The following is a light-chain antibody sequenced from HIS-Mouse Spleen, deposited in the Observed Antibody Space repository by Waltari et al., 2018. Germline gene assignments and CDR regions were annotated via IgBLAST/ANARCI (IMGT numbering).Light chain of an antibody. CDR3: YSAADNKV. CDR2: KDS. Sequence: SYELTPPSSVSVSPGQTARITCSGAVLAKTKEARWFQQKPGQAPVLVSYKDSARPSGIPERFCGSSSGTTVTLTISGAQVADEADYYCYSAADNKVFGGGTKLTVL. V-gene: IGLV3-27*01. CDR1: VLAKTKE. J-gene: IGLJ2*01.